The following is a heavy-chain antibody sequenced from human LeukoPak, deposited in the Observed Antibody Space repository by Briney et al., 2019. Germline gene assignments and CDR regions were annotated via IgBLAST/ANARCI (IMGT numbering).Heavy chain of an antibody. V-gene: IGHV3-21*01. D-gene: IGHD6-19*01. J-gene: IGHJ6*02. Sequence: GGSLRLSCTASGFTFSSYSMNWVRQAPGKGLEWVSSISSSSSYIYYADSVKGRFTISRDNAKNSLYLHMNSLRAEDTAVYYCARTREAVYYYYGMDVWGQGTTVTVSS. CDR2: ISSSSSYI. CDR3: ARTREAVYYYYGMDV. CDR1: GFTFSSYS.